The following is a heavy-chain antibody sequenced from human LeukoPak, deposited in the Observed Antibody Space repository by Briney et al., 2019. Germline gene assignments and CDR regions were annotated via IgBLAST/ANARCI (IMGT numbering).Heavy chain of an antibody. CDR1: GFTFSTYA. D-gene: IGHD3-10*01. Sequence: GGSLRLSCAASGFTFSTYAMSWVRQAPGKGLEWVSAISGSGGSTYYADSVKGRFTISRDNSKDTLYLQMNSLRAEDTAVYYCARHGLWFGATSYYYYMDVWGKGTTVTISS. V-gene: IGHV3-23*01. CDR3: ARHGLWFGATSYYYYMDV. J-gene: IGHJ6*03. CDR2: ISGSGGST.